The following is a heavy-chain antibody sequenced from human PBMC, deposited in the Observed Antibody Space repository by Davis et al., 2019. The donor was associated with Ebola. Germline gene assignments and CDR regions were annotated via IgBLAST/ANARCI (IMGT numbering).Heavy chain of an antibody. CDR1: GGTFSSYA. Sequence: SVKVSCKASGGTFSSYAISWVRQAPGQGLEWMGGIIPIFGTANYAQKFQGRVTITADESTSTAYMELSSLRSEDTAVYYCARDLGRYCSSTSCPRNWFDPWGQGTLVTVSS. V-gene: IGHV1-69*13. CDR2: IIPIFGTA. CDR3: ARDLGRYCSSTSCPRNWFDP. D-gene: IGHD2-2*01. J-gene: IGHJ5*02.